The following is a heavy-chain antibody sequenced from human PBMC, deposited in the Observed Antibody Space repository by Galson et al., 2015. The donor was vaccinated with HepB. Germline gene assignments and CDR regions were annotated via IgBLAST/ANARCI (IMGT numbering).Heavy chain of an antibody. J-gene: IGHJ4*02. Sequence: SLRLSCAASGFSFSTYGIHWVRQAPGKGLEWVAVISYDGTDKYYADSVKGRFTIFRDNSQNTLYLQMNSLRAEDTAVYYCARRRDGYNCLDYWGQGTLVTVSS. CDR3: ARRRDGYNCLDY. CDR1: GFSFSTYG. V-gene: IGHV3-30*03. CDR2: ISYDGTDK. D-gene: IGHD5-24*01.